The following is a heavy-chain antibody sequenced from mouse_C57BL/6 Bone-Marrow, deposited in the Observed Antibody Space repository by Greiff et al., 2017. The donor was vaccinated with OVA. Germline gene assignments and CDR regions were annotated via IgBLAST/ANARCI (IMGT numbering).Heavy chain of an antibody. CDR1: GYTFTDYY. Sequence: VQLQQSGPELVKPGASVKISCKASGYTFTDYYMNWVKQSHGKSLEWIGDINPNNGGTSYNQKFKGKATLTVDKSSSTAYMELRSLTSEDSAVYYCARRDDEFSYFDYWGQGTTLTVSS. D-gene: IGHD2-12*01. CDR3: ARRDDEFSYFDY. J-gene: IGHJ2*01. V-gene: IGHV1-26*01. CDR2: INPNNGGT.